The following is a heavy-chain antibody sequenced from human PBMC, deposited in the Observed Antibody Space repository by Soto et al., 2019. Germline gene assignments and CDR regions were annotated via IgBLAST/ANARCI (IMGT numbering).Heavy chain of an antibody. D-gene: IGHD6-19*01. CDR3: AKQWSGWGNFDY. CDR2: ISGSGGST. V-gene: IGHV3-23*01. Sequence: EVQLLESGGGLVQPGRSLRLSCAASGFTFSSYAMSWVRQAPGKGLEWVSAISGSGGSTYYADSVKGRFTISRDNSKNTLYLQMNSLRAEDTAVYYCAKQWSGWGNFDYWGQGTLVTVSS. J-gene: IGHJ4*02. CDR1: GFTFSSYA.